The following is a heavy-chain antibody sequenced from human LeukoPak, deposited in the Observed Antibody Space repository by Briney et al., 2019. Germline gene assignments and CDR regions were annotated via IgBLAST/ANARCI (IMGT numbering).Heavy chain of an antibody. D-gene: IGHD5-18*01. CDR2: IYHSGST. Sequence: SETLSLTCAVSGYSISSGYYWGWIRQPPGKGLEWIGSIYHSGSTYYNPSLKSRVTISVDTSKNQFSLKLSSVTAADTAVYYCASLGNSYSYGSAYYYYYMDVWGKGTTVTVSS. J-gene: IGHJ6*03. CDR3: ASLGNSYSYGSAYYYYYMDV. CDR1: GYSISSGYY. V-gene: IGHV4-38-2*01.